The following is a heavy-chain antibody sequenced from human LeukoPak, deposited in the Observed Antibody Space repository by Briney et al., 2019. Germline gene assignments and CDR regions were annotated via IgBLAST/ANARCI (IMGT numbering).Heavy chain of an antibody. CDR2: IDLSDKT. D-gene: IGHD2-2*01. Sequence: PGGSLRLSCSVSGFTFSSHAMTGVRQAPGRGLEWVSSIDLSDKTYYADSVKGRFTISRDNSRNTLFLQMDSLRAEDSAIYYCANEVRPNDYWGQGTLVTVSS. J-gene: IGHJ4*02. V-gene: IGHV3-23*05. CDR1: GFTFSSHA. CDR3: ANEVRPNDY.